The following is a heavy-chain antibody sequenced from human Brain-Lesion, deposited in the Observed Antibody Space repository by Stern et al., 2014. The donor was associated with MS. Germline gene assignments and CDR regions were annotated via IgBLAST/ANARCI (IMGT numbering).Heavy chain of an antibody. Sequence: VQLLESGPGLVKPSETLSLTCTVAGGSVSSTSYAWAWIRQPPGKGLEWIGTISYSGNTYYSPSLKSRLTISLDTSKNQFSLQLRSVTAADTAVYYCAGEEDIRYCSGGSCTGNWFDPWGQGTLVTVSS. CDR2: ISYSGNT. D-gene: IGHD2-15*01. CDR1: GGSVSSTSYA. CDR3: AGEEDIRYCSGGSCTGNWFDP. J-gene: IGHJ5*02. V-gene: IGHV4-39*01.